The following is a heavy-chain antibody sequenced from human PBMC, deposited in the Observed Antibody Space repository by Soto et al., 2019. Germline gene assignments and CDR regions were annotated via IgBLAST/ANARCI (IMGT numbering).Heavy chain of an antibody. V-gene: IGHV4-30-4*01. D-gene: IGHD1-26*01. Sequence: QVHLQESGPGLVKPSETLSLTCSVSGDSISSGDHYWSWVRQPPGKALEWIGYVEHIEHTYFNPSLRGRALISVDTSKNHFSLRLNSVTAADTALYYCARGWEITDWGQGTLVTVSS. CDR2: VEHIEHT. CDR1: GDSISSGDHY. CDR3: ARGWEITD. J-gene: IGHJ4*02.